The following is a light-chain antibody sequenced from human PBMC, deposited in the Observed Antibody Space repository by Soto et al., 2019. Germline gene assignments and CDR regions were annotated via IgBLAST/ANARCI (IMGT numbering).Light chain of an antibody. CDR1: QSISSW. Sequence: DIQMTQSPSTLSASVGDRVTITCRASQSISSWLAWYQQEPGKAPKLLIYDASNLESGVPSRFSGGGSGTEFSLTISSLQPDDFATYYCQQYNYFWAFGQGTKVDIK. CDR3: QQYNYFWA. J-gene: IGKJ1*01. V-gene: IGKV1-5*01. CDR2: DAS.